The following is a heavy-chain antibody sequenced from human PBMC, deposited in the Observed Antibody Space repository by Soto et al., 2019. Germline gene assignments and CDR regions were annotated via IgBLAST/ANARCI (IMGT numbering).Heavy chain of an antibody. CDR1: GYTFTIYY. Sequence: ASVKVSCKASGYTFTIYYIHWVRQAPGQGLEWLGIINPSGGGTNYAQKFQGRVTMTRDTSTSTVYMELSSLRSEDTAVYYCARDTPNYSSSWYFEFQGDGLDVWGQGTTVTV. D-gene: IGHD6-13*01. CDR2: INPSGGGT. V-gene: IGHV1-46*01. CDR3: ARDTPNYSSSWYFEFQGDGLDV. J-gene: IGHJ6*02.